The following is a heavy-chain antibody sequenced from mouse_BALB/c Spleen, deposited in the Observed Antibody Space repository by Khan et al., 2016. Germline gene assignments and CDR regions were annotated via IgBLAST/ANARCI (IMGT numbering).Heavy chain of an antibody. D-gene: IGHD1-1*01. V-gene: IGHV1-80*01. Sequence: QVQLKQSGAELVRPGSSVKISCKASGYAFSSYWMNWVKQRPGQGLEWIGQIYPGDGDTKYNGKFKGKATLTANKSSSTAFMHLSSLTYEDSAVSFCEREPYYYCSSPRYFDVWGAGTTVTVSS. CDR3: EREPYYYCSSPRYFDV. J-gene: IGHJ1*01. CDR2: IYPGDGDT. CDR1: GYAFSSYW.